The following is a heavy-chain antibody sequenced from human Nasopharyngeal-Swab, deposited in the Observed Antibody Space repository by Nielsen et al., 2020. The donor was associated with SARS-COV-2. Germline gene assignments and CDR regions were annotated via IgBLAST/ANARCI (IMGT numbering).Heavy chain of an antibody. CDR3: ARGPHRRITIFGVVIESYYYGMDV. D-gene: IGHD3-3*01. CDR1: GGSISSSNW. V-gene: IGHV4-4*02. CDR2: INHSGST. Sequence: SETLSLTCAVSGGSISSSNWWSWVRQPPGKGLEWIGEINHSGSTNYNTSLKSRVTISVDTSKNQFSLKLTSVTAADTAVYYCARGPHRRITIFGVVIESYYYGMDVWGQGTTVTVSS. J-gene: IGHJ6*02.